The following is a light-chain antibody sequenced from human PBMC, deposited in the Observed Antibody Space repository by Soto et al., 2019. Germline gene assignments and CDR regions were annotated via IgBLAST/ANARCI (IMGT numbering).Light chain of an antibody. CDR2: DAS. CDR1: QDISNY. V-gene: IGKV1-33*01. J-gene: IGKJ2*01. CDR3: QQYDNLP. Sequence: DIQMTQSPSSLSASVGDRVTITCQASQDISNYLHWYQQKPGKAPKLLIYDASNLETGVPSRFSGSGSGTDFTFPISSRQTEDIATYYCQQYDNLPFGQGTKLAIK.